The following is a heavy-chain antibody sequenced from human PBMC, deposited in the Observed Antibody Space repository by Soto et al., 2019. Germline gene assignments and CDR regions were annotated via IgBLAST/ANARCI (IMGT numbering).Heavy chain of an antibody. D-gene: IGHD2-15*01. V-gene: IGHV1-2*02. CDR2: INPNSGGT. Sequence: ASVKVSCKASGYTFTGYYIHWVRQAPGQGLEWMGWINPNSGGTNYAQKFQGRVTMTRDTSISTAYMELTRMRSDDTAMYYCARDDGGSSYRFDYWGQGTLVTVSS. CDR1: GYTFTGYY. J-gene: IGHJ4*02. CDR3: ARDDGGSSYRFDY.